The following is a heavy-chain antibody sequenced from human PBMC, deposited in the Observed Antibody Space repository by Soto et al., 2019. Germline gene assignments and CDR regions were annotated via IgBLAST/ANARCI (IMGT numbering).Heavy chain of an antibody. CDR2: ISYDGINE. J-gene: IGHJ4*02. D-gene: IGHD3-16*02. Sequence: GGSLRLSSEASGVTFTSYAMHWVRQAPGKGLEWVAVISYDGINEYYADSVKGRFTISRDNSKNTLFLQMSSLRVEDTAVYYCARDRLRLGELSLIGYFDYWGQGTLVTVSS. V-gene: IGHV3-30*15. CDR3: ARDRLRLGELSLIGYFDY. CDR1: GVTFTSYA.